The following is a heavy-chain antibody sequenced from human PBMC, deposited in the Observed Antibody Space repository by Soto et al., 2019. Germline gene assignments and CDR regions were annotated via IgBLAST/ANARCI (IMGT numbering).Heavy chain of an antibody. J-gene: IGHJ6*02. CDR2: ISRDGGTT. V-gene: IGHV3-23*01. D-gene: IGHD3-16*01. Sequence: EVQLLESGGGLVQPGGSLRLSCAASGSNFDSYAMNWVRQAPGKGLEWVSAISRDGGTTFYADSVKGRFTISRDNSENTLYMEMNGLRVDDTAVYYCAKGGFWVHYGMDVWGQGTTVTVSS. CDR3: AKGGFWVHYGMDV. CDR1: GSNFDSYA.